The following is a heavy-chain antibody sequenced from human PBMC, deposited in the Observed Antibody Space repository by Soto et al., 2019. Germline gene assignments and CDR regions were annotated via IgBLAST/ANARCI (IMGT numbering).Heavy chain of an antibody. Sequence: QVQLVQSGAEVKKPGSSVKVSCKASGGTFSSYTISWVRQAPGQGLEWMGRIIPILGIANYAQKFQGRVTITADKSTRTAYMELSSLRSEDTAVYYCASHIAAAGTVPYWGQGTLVTVSS. V-gene: IGHV1-69*02. J-gene: IGHJ4*02. CDR1: GGTFSSYT. CDR3: ASHIAAAGTVPY. D-gene: IGHD6-13*01. CDR2: IIPILGIA.